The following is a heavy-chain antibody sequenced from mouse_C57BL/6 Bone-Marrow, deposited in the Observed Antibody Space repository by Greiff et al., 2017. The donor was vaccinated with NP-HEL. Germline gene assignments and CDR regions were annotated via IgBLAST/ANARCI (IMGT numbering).Heavy chain of an antibody. V-gene: IGHV5-4*01. CDR2: ISDGGSYT. J-gene: IGHJ4*01. D-gene: IGHD1-1*01. CDR3: ASIYYYGSPYAMDY. Sequence: EVHLVESGGGLVKPGGSLKLSCAASGFTFSSYAMSWVRQTPEKRLEWVATISDGGSYTYYPDNVKGRSTFSRDNAKNNLYLQMSHMKTEDTAMYYCASIYYYGSPYAMDYWGQGTSVTVSS. CDR1: GFTFSSYA.